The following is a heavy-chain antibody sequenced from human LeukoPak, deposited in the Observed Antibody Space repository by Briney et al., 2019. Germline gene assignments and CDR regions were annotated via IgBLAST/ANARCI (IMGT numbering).Heavy chain of an antibody. D-gene: IGHD3-16*02. Sequence: GGSLRLSCAASGFTFSSYDMHWVRQATGKGVEWVSAIGTAGDTYYPGSVKGRFAISRENTKNSFYLQMNSLRAGDTAVYYCARGRNYDYVWGSYRYSAFDIWGQGTMVTVSS. J-gene: IGHJ3*02. V-gene: IGHV3-13*01. CDR2: IGTAGDT. CDR1: GFTFSSYD. CDR3: ARGRNYDYVWGSYRYSAFDI.